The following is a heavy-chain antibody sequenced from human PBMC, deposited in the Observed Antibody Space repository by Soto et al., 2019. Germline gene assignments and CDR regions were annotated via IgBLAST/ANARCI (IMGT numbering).Heavy chain of an antibody. J-gene: IGHJ5*02. CDR2: VYNSGST. D-gene: IGHD2-21*02. V-gene: IGHV4-59*08. CDR1: GGSITSYN. CDR3: ARAMVVTQNWFDP. Sequence: PSETLSLTCTVSGGSITSYNWNWLRQPPGKALEWIGYVYNSGSTNYNPSLKSRVTISVDTSKNQFSLKLSSVTAADTAVYYCARAMVVTQNWFDPWGQGTLVTVSS.